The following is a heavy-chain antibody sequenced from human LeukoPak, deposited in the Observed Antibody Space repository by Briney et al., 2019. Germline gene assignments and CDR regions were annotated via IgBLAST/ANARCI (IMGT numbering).Heavy chain of an antibody. CDR2: ISGSGGST. V-gene: IGHV3-23*01. CDR3: AKCFWSGSYWEGYYFDY. Sequence: PGGSLRLSCAASGFTFSSYAISWVRQAPGKGLEWVSAISGSGGSTYYADSVKGRFTISRDNSKNTLYLQMNSLRAEDTAVYYCAKCFWSGSYWEGYYFDYWGQGTLVTVSS. J-gene: IGHJ4*02. D-gene: IGHD1-26*01. CDR1: GFTFSSYA.